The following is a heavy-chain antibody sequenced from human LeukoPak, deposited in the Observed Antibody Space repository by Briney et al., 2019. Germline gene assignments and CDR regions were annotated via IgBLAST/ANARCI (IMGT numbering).Heavy chain of an antibody. Sequence: GRSLRLSCAASGFTFSSYGMHWVRQAPGKGLEWVAVIWYDGGNKYYADSVKGRFTISRDNSKNTLYLQMNSLRAEDTAVYYCARDKPPPYYYDSSGIFDYWGQGTLVTVSS. CDR3: ARDKPPPYYYDSSGIFDY. J-gene: IGHJ4*02. CDR1: GFTFSSYG. V-gene: IGHV3-33*01. D-gene: IGHD3-22*01. CDR2: IWYDGGNK.